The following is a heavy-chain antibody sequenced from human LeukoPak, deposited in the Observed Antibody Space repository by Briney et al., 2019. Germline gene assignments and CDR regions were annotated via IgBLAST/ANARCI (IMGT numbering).Heavy chain of an antibody. CDR2: IYHSGST. CDR1: GGSISSSNW. CDR3: ARGYGSGSYWVY. Sequence: SSETLSLTCAVSGGSISSSNWWSWVRQPPGKGLEWIGEIYHSGSTNYNPSLKSRVTISVDTSKNQFSLKLSSVTAADTAVYYCARGYGSGSYWVYWGQGTLVTVSS. V-gene: IGHV4-4*02. J-gene: IGHJ4*02. D-gene: IGHD3-10*01.